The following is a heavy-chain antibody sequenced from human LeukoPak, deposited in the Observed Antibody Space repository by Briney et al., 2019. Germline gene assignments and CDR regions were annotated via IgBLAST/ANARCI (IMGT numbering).Heavy chain of an antibody. CDR2: ISGSGDST. D-gene: IGHD1-26*01. V-gene: IGHV3-23*01. CDR1: GFTFSSYA. Sequence: PGGSLRLSCAASGFTFSSYAMSWVRQAPGKGLEWVSGISGSGDSTYYADSVKGRFAISRDNSKNTLYLQMSSLRAEDTAIYYCAKYTVVQRWAGATYFDYWGQGTLVTVSS. CDR3: AKYTVVQRWAGATYFDY. J-gene: IGHJ4*02.